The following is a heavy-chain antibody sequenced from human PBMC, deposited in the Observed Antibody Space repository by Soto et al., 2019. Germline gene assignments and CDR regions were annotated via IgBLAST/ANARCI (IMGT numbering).Heavy chain of an antibody. CDR3: ASDGDTWIQLWLRRSGGYFDY. J-gene: IGHJ4*02. D-gene: IGHD5-18*01. CDR1: GYTFTSYY. Sequence: QVQLVQSGAEVKKPGASVKVSCKASGYTFTSYYMHWGRQSPGQGLEWMGIINPSGGSTSYAQKVQGRVTMTRDTSASTVYMELSSLRSEDTAVYYCASDGDTWIQLWLRRSGGYFDYWGQGTLVTVSS. CDR2: INPSGGST. V-gene: IGHV1-46*01.